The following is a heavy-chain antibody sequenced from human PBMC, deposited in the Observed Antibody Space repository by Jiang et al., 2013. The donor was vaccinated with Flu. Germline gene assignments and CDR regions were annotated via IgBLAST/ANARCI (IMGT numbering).Heavy chain of an antibody. CDR1: GFTFSSYA. V-gene: IGHV3-23*04. CDR2: ISAGGSSR. D-gene: IGHD3-3*01. Sequence: QLVESGGGLVQPGGSLRLSCAASGFTFSSYAMSWVRQTPGKGLEWVSAISAGGSSRYVADSVKGRFTISRDKNTLWLQMNSLRVDDTAIYYCAKVGTPGDSDFWSTYPWYFDSWGQGTLVTVSS. J-gene: IGHJ4*02. CDR3: AKVGTPGDSDFWSTYPWYFDS.